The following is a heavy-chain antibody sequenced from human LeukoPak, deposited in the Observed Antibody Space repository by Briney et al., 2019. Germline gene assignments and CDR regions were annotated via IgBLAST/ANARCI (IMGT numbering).Heavy chain of an antibody. D-gene: IGHD5-18*01. CDR1: GFTFSSYW. CDR2: INSDGTST. Sequence: PGGSLRLSCAASGFTFSSYWMHWVRQAPGKGLVWVSRINSDGTSTTYADSVKGRFTISRDNAKKTLYLQMSSLRVEDTAVYYCARDENYSPWFDPWGQGTLVTVSS. J-gene: IGHJ5*02. V-gene: IGHV3-74*01. CDR3: ARDENYSPWFDP.